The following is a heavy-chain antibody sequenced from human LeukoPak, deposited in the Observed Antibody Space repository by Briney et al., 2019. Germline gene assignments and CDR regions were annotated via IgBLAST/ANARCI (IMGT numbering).Heavy chain of an antibody. CDR3: ARLNGGNSLDY. V-gene: IGHV3-21*01. CDR2: ISSSSSYI. J-gene: IGHJ4*02. CDR1: GFTFSDAW. D-gene: IGHD4-23*01. Sequence: GGSLRLSCAASGFTFSDAWMSWVRQAPGKGLEWVSSISSSSSYIYYADSVKGRFTISRDNAKNSLYLQMNSLRAEDTAVYYCARLNGGNSLDYWGQGTLVTVSS.